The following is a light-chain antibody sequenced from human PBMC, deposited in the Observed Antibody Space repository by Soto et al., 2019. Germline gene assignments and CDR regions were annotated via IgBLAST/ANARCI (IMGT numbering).Light chain of an antibody. CDR3: SSYTSSSTPRDV. V-gene: IGLV2-14*01. CDR1: SSDVGGYNY. Sequence: QSVLTQPASVSGSPGQSITISCTGTSSDVGGYNYVSWYQQHPGKAPKLMIYDVSNRPSGVSNCFSGSKSGNTASLTISGFQAEDEADYYCSSYTSSSTPRDVFGTGTKVTVL. CDR2: DVS. J-gene: IGLJ1*01.